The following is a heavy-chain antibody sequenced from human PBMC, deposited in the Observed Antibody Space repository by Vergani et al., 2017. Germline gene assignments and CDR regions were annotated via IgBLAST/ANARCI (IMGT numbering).Heavy chain of an antibody. CDR3: AREFRVVVAATVHNWFDP. J-gene: IGHJ5*02. Sequence: EVQLVESGGGLVQPGGSLRLSCAASGFTFSSYWMSWVRQAPGKGLEWVANIKQDGSEKYYVDSVKGRFNISRDNAKNSLYLQMNSLRAEDTAVYYCAREFRVVVAATVHNWFDPWGQGTLVTVSS. V-gene: IGHV3-7*01. CDR1: GFTFSSYW. CDR2: IKQDGSEK. D-gene: IGHD2-15*01.